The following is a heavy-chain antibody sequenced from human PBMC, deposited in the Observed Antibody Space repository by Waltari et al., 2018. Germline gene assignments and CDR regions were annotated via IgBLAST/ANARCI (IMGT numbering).Heavy chain of an antibody. CDR1: GGTFSSYA. D-gene: IGHD3-3*01. V-gene: IGHV1-69*01. J-gene: IGHJ6*02. Sequence: QVQLVQSGAEVKKPGSSVKVSCKASGGTFSSYAIRWVRQAPGQGLEWMGGIIPIFGTANYAQKFQGRVTITTDESTSTAYMELSSLRSEDTAVYYCARETIFGVVSNGMDVWGQGTTVTVSS. CDR2: IIPIFGTA. CDR3: ARETIFGVVSNGMDV.